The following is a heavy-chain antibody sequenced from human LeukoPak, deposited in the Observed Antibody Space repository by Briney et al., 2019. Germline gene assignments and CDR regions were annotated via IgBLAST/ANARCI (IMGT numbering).Heavy chain of an antibody. J-gene: IGHJ4*02. V-gene: IGHV3-23*01. D-gene: IGHD7-27*01. Sequence: GGSLRLSCAASGFTFSSYAMSWVRQAPGKGLEWVSAILGSGGTTYYADSVKGRFTISRDNSKNTLFLQMNSLRAEDTAVYYCAKDGGLWVSAHWGDSWGRGTLVTVSS. CDR3: AKDGGLWVSAHWGDS. CDR1: GFTFSSYA. CDR2: ILGSGGTT.